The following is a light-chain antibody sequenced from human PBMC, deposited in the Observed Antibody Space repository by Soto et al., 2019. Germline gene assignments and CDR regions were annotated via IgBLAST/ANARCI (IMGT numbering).Light chain of an antibody. V-gene: IGLV2-8*01. J-gene: IGLJ1*01. CDR3: CSYADSNNV. CDR2: EVS. CDR1: SSDVGGYNY. Sequence: QAVVTQPPSASGSPGQSVTISCTGTSSDVGGYNYVSWYQQHPGKAPKLMIYEVSKRPSGVPDRFSGSKSGNTASLTVSGLQAEDEADYYCCSYADSNNVFGTGTKLTVL.